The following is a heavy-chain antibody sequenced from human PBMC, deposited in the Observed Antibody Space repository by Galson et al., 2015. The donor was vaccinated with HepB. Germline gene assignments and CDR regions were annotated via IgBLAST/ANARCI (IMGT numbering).Heavy chain of an antibody. D-gene: IGHD5-12*01. CDR1: GFSLSTSGVG. CDR3: ARYFEGATIIDY. CDR2: LYWDDDK. Sequence: PALVKPTQTLTLTCTFSGFSLSTSGVGVGWIRQPPGKALEWLALLYWDDDKRYSPSLKSRLTITKDTSQNQVVLTMTNMDPVDTATYYCARYFEGATIIDYWGQGTLVTVSS. J-gene: IGHJ4*02. V-gene: IGHV2-5*02.